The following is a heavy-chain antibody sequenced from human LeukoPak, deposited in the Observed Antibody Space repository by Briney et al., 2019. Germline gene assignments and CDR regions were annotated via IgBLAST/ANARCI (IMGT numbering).Heavy chain of an antibody. CDR2: INHSGST. V-gene: IGHV4-34*01. J-gene: IGHJ4*02. Sequence: KPSETLSLTCAVYGGSFSGYYWSWIRQPPGKGLEWIGEINHSGSTNYNPSLKSRVTISVDTSKNQFSLKLSSVTAADTAVYYCASSPTYYYDRGPLGYFDYWGQGTLVTVSS. D-gene: IGHD3-22*01. CDR3: ASSPTYYYDRGPLGYFDY. CDR1: GGSFSGYY.